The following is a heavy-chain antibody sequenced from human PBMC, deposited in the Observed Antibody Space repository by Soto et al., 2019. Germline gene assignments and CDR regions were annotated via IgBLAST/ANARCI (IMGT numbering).Heavy chain of an antibody. CDR2: ISWNSGSI. D-gene: IGHD6-19*01. CDR1: GFTFDDYA. J-gene: IGHJ6*02. V-gene: IGHV3-9*01. Sequence: PGGSLRLSCAASGFTFDDYAMHWVRQAPGKGLEWVSGISWNSGSIGYADSVKGRFTISRDNAKNSLYLQMNSLRAEDTALYYCAKEVAVAGMYYYYYGMDVWGQGTTVTVSS. CDR3: AKEVAVAGMYYYYYGMDV.